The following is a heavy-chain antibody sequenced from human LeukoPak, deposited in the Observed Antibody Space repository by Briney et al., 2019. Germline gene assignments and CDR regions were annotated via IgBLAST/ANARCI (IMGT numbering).Heavy chain of an antibody. Sequence: GGSLRLSCAASGFSFSNYWMHWVRQAPGKGLVWVSRISSDGSDTIYADSVKGRFTMSRDNAKNTLYLQMNSLRAEDTALYYCAKVGSLSSFDYWGQGTLVTVSS. CDR1: GFSFSNYW. CDR2: ISSDGSDT. V-gene: IGHV3-74*01. CDR3: AKVGSLSSFDY. J-gene: IGHJ4*02. D-gene: IGHD6-6*01.